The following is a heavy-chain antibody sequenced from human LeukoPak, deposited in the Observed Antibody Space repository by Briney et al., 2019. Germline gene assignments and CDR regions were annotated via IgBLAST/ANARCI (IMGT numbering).Heavy chain of an antibody. J-gene: IGHJ4*02. D-gene: IGHD3-3*01. V-gene: IGHV1-46*01. CDR2: INPSGGST. CDR1: GYTFTSYY. Sequence: ASVKVSCKASGYTFTSYYMHWVRQAPGQGLEWMGIINPSGGSTSYAQKFQGRVTMTTDTSTSTAYMELRSLRSDDTAVYYCARAPKATYYDFWSGYQGGPVFDYWGQGTLVTVSS. CDR3: ARAPKATYYDFWSGYQGGPVFDY.